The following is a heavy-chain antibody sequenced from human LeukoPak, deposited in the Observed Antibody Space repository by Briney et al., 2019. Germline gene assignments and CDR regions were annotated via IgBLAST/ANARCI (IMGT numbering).Heavy chain of an antibody. V-gene: IGHV4-59*13. J-gene: IGHJ4*02. CDR2: VLFIVTA. CDR1: DGSITNYD. D-gene: IGHD4-17*01. CDR3: ARGYGDFRVEGRYFHY. Sequence: SETLSLTCTVSDGSITNYDWSWVRQPPGKGREFIGPVLFIVTANYTPSLRSRVTISIDTSKKHFFLKLKSVTAADTAVYYCARGYGDFRVEGRYFHYWGQGTLVTVSS.